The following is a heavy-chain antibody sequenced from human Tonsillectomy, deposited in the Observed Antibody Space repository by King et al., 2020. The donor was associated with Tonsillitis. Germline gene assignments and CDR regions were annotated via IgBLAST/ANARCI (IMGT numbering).Heavy chain of an antibody. V-gene: IGHV3-21*01. CDR1: GFTFSGYS. D-gene: IGHD2-2*02. CDR2: ISSSSDYI. Sequence: VQLVESGGGLVKPGGSLRLFCAASGFTFSGYSMSWVRQAPGKGLEWVSSISSSSDYIFYADSMKGRFTISRDNAKNSLYLQMDSLRADDTAVYYCTRGCGGAITSCSTRHFDSWGRGTLVAVSS. CDR3: TRGCGGAITSCSTRHFDS. J-gene: IGHJ4*02.